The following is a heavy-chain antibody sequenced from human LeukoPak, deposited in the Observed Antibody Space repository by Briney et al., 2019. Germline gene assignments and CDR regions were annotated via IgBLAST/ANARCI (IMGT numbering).Heavy chain of an antibody. CDR3: AIGGSSGYSLLYYFDY. V-gene: IGHV4-39*01. D-gene: IGHD3-22*01. J-gene: IGHJ4*02. CDR1: GGSISSSSYY. CDR2: IYYSGST. Sequence: SETLSLTCTVSGGSISSSSYYWGWLRQPPGKGLEWIVSIYYSGSTYYNPSLKSRVTISVDTSKNQFSLKLSSVTAADTAVYYCAIGGSSGYSLLYYFDYWGQGTLVTVSS.